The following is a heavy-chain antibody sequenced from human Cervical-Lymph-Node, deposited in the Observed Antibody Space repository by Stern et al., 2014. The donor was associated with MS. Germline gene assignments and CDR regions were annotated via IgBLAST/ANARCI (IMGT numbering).Heavy chain of an antibody. Sequence: QLQLQESGPGLVKPSENLSLTCTVSGVSIDSNNYFWGWIRQPPGKGLEWIGNIYYSGTTYYNPTLTGRVTISVDTSKNQFSLRLSSVTAADTAVYYCASPPPLVYHGYDSYYFDSWGQGTLVTVSS. CDR2: IYYSGTT. V-gene: IGHV4-39*01. CDR3: ASPPPLVYHGYDSYYFDS. CDR1: GVSIDSNNYF. D-gene: IGHD5-12*01. J-gene: IGHJ4*02.